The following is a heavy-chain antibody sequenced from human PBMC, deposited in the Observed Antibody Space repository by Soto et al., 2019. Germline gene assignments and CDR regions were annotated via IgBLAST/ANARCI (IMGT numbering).Heavy chain of an antibody. CDR1: GGSISSYY. J-gene: IGHJ6*02. D-gene: IGHD2-15*01. CDR2: IYYSGST. Sequence: QVQLQESGPGLVKPSETLSLTCTVSGGSISSYYWSWIRQPPGKGLEWIGYIYYSGSTNYNPSLKSRVTISVDTSKNHFSLTLSAVTAADTAVYYCARDRGVVVVAATLGYYYYGMDVWGQGTTFTVSS. V-gene: IGHV4-59*01. CDR3: ARDRGVVVVAATLGYYYYGMDV.